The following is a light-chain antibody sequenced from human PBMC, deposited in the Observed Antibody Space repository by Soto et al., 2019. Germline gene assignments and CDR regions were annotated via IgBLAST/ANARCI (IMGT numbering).Light chain of an antibody. Sequence: QSALTQPPSASGSPGQAVTISCTGTSSDVGGYNYVSWYQQHPGKAPKLMIYEVSKRPSGVPDRVSGSKSGNTASLTVSGLQAEDEADYYCSSEVGSKNVVFGGGTKVTVL. J-gene: IGLJ2*01. CDR1: SSDVGGYNY. CDR2: EVS. V-gene: IGLV2-8*01. CDR3: SSEVGSKNVV.